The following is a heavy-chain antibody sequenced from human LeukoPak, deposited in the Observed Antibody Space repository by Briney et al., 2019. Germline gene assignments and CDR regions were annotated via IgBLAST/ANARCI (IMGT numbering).Heavy chain of an antibody. Sequence: SETLSLTCTVSSGSISSYYWSWIRQPPGKGLEWIGYIDYSGSIVSNPSLKSRVTIPLDTSKSQFSLNLYSVTAADTAVYYCARVYGSSSFDYWGQGTLVTVSS. D-gene: IGHD2-2*01. CDR2: IDYSGSI. CDR1: SGSISSYY. V-gene: IGHV4-59*01. J-gene: IGHJ4*02. CDR3: ARVYGSSSFDY.